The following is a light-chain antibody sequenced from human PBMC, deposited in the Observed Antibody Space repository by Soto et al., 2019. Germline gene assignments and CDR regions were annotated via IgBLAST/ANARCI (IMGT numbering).Light chain of an antibody. V-gene: IGKV1-5*03. Sequence: DIQMTQSPSTLSASIGDRVTITCRASQSISGWLAWYQQKPGKAPKLLIYRTSSLESGVPSRFSDSGSGTEFTLTLSSLQPDDLATYYCQQYNSAWTFGQGTKVDIK. J-gene: IGKJ1*01. CDR2: RTS. CDR3: QQYNSAWT. CDR1: QSISGW.